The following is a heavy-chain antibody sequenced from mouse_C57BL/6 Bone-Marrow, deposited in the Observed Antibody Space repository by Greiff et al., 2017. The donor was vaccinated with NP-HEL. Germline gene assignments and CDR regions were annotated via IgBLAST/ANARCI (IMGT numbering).Heavy chain of an antibody. CDR3: ARYGYYVEFAY. D-gene: IGHD2-3*01. J-gene: IGHJ3*01. CDR2: IDPSDSST. Sequence: QVQLQQPGAELVMPGASVKLSCKASGYTFTRYWMNWVKQRPGQGLEWIGEIDPSDSSTNYNQKFKGTSTLPVDKSSSTAYMQLSSLTSEDSAVYYCARYGYYVEFAYWGQGTRVTVSA. CDR1: GYTFTRYW. V-gene: IGHV1-69*01.